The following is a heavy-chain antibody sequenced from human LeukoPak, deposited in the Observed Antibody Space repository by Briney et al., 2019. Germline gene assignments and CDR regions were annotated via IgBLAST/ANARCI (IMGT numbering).Heavy chain of an antibody. V-gene: IGHV3-21*01. CDR2: VNNVGSHI. D-gene: IGHD4-11*01. CDR1: GFTFSSYA. CDR3: TRDPTQYLRYGYFDY. J-gene: IGHJ4*02. Sequence: GSLRLSCAASGFTFSSYAMSWVRQAPGKGLEWVSSVNNVGSHIYYAGSVRGRFTISRDNAKNSLYLQMSSLRAEDTAVYYCTRDPTQYLRYGYFDYWGQGTLVTVSS.